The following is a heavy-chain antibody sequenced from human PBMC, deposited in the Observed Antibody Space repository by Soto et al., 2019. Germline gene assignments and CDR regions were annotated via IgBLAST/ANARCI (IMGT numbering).Heavy chain of an antibody. CDR3: ARVGCRSGSYSTRGMYYYDMDV. V-gene: IGHV1-3*01. J-gene: IGHJ6*01. Sequence: TSSSRRSLHQATGQRLELMVWINAGNGNTKYSQRFQGRVTITRDTSASTAYMELSSLRAEDTAVYYCARVGCRSGSYSTRGMYYYDMDVWGNGSTVTV. D-gene: IGHD2-15*01. CDR1: TSSS. CDR2: INAGNGNT.